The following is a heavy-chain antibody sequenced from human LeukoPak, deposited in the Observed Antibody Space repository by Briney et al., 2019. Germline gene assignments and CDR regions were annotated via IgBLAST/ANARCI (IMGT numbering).Heavy chain of an antibody. Sequence: SETLSLTCTVSGGSISSSSYYWGWIRQPPGKGLEWIGSIYYSGSTYYNPSLKSRVTISVGTSKNQFSLKLSSVTAADTAVYYCARDTAEGSGSYYPFDYWGQGTLVTVSS. J-gene: IGHJ4*02. CDR3: ARDTAEGSGSYYPFDY. D-gene: IGHD3-10*01. CDR1: GGSISSSSYY. V-gene: IGHV4-39*07. CDR2: IYYSGST.